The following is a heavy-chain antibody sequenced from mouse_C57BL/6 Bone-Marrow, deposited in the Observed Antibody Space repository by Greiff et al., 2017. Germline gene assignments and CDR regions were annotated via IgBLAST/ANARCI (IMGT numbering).Heavy chain of an antibody. V-gene: IGHV1-15*01. CDR3: TRGNYYGSSYWYFDV. J-gene: IGHJ1*03. Sequence: VQLQESGAELVRPGASVTLSCKASGYTFTDYEMHWVKQTPVHGLEWIGAIAPETGGTAYNQKFKGKAILTADKSSSTAYMELRSLTSEDSAVYYCTRGNYYGSSYWYFDVGGTGTTVTVSS. D-gene: IGHD1-1*01. CDR2: IAPETGGT. CDR1: GYTFTDYE.